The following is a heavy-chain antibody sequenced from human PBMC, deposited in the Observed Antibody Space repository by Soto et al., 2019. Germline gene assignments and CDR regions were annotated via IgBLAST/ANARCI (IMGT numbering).Heavy chain of an antibody. D-gene: IGHD5-18*01. CDR2: IIPIFGTA. Sequence: SVKVTCKASRGTFGRYAISWLRHAPGQGLEWMGGIIPIFGTANYAQKFRGRVTFTTDTSASTAYRDLSGLRSEYTAVYYCARAEYTYGSHYYGMDVWRQGTGVRVS. J-gene: IGHJ6*02. CDR3: ARAEYTYGSHYYGMDV. CDR1: RGTFGRYA. V-gene: IGHV1-69*05.